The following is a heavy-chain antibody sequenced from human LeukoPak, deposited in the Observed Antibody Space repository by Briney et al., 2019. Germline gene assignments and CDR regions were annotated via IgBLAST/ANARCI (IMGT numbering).Heavy chain of an antibody. CDR2: ISGNGAST. V-gene: IGHV3-23*01. CDR1: GLASRFTFSDYV. CDR3: ARDRRYYDSPYYFDY. D-gene: IGHD3-22*01. J-gene: IGHJ4*02. Sequence: GGSLRLSCVASGLASRFTFSDYVMSWVRQAPGKGLEWVSLISGNGASTDYADSVKGRFTISRDNSKNILYLQMNSLRADDTAVYYCARDRRYYDSPYYFDYWGQGTLVTVSS.